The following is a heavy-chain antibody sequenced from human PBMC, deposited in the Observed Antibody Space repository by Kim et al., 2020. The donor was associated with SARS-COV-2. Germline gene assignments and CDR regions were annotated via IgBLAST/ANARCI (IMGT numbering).Heavy chain of an antibody. CDR2: VTASGDKT. Sequence: GGSLRLSCEGSGFIFSRYAMSWVRQVPGKGLEWVSTVTASGDKTYYADSVKGRFSISRDNLKNTVYLEMNSLRAEDTAIYYSARGFGEWWGLRFYSDSWG. D-gene: IGHD3-10*01. J-gene: IGHJ5*01. CDR1: GFIFSRYA. V-gene: IGHV3-23*01. CDR3: ARGFGEWWGLRFYSDS.